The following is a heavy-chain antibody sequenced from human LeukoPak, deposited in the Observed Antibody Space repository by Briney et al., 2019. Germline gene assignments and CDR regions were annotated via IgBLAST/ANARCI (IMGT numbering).Heavy chain of an antibody. J-gene: IGHJ4*02. CDR2: ISYDGSNK. CDR1: GFTFSSYA. D-gene: IGHD3-10*01. Sequence: GGSLRLSCAASGFTFSSYAMHWVRQAPGKGLEWVAVISYDGSNKYYADSVKGRFTISRDNSKNTLYLQMNSLRDEDTADCARYGSGSYLKDPFDHWGQGTLVTVSS. V-gene: IGHV3-30-3*01. CDR3: YGSGSYLKDPFDH.